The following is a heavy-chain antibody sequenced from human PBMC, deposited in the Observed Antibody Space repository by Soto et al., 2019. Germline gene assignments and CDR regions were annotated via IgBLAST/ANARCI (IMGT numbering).Heavy chain of an antibody. D-gene: IGHD6-13*01. CDR1: GYTFTSYA. Sequence: ASVKVSCKASGYTFTSYAMNWVRQAPGQRLERMGWINGGNGDTKYSQRFQDRVTITRDTSANTVYMELSSLTSEDTAIYYCARGPLSLYSAGFRWGRGTPVTVSS. V-gene: IGHV1-3*01. J-gene: IGHJ4*02. CDR3: ARGPLSLYSAGFR. CDR2: INGGNGDT.